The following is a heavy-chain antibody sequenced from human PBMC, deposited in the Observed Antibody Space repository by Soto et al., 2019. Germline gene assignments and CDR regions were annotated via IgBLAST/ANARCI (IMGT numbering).Heavy chain of an antibody. CDR1: GMSVSTSDYY. D-gene: IGHD2-15*01. Sequence: SETLSLTCTVSGMSVSTSDYYWGWVRQPPGKGLDWIGNIYYSGSTFYNPSLRSRVTLSVDTSKNQFSLRLNSVTAADTAVYFCAGFVVPASRNSDFDYWGKGTLVTVSS. CDR2: IYYSGST. CDR3: AGFVVPASRNSDFDY. J-gene: IGHJ4*02. V-gene: IGHV4-39*01.